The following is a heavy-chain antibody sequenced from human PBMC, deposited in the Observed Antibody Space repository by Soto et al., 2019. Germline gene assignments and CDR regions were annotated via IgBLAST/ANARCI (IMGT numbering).Heavy chain of an antibody. J-gene: IGHJ5*02. CDR2: IYYSGST. CDR1: GGSISSSSYY. CDR3: ARQAVVVVAAAYNWFDP. D-gene: IGHD2-15*01. Sequence: SETPSLTCTVSGGSISSSSYYWGWIRQPPGKGLEWIGSIYYSGSTYYNPSLKSRVTISVDTSKNQFSLKLGSVTAADTAVYYCARQAVVVVAAAYNWFDPWGQGTLVTVSS. V-gene: IGHV4-39*01.